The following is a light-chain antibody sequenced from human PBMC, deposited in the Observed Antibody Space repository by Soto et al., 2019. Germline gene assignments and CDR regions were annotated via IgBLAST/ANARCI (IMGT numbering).Light chain of an antibody. Sequence: DIQMTQSPSTLSASVGDRFSITCRASQSISSWLAWYQQTPGKAPKLLIYKASSLESGVPSRFSGSGSGTEFTLTISSLQPDDFATYYCQQYNSYWTFGQGTKVDIK. CDR3: QQYNSYWT. V-gene: IGKV1-5*03. CDR1: QSISSW. J-gene: IGKJ1*01. CDR2: KAS.